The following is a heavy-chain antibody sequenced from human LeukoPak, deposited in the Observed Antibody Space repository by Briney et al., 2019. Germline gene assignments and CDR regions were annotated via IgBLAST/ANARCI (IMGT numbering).Heavy chain of an antibody. J-gene: IGHJ4*02. V-gene: IGHV1-46*01. CDR1: GYTFTSYY. CDR2: INPSGGST. D-gene: IGHD3-22*01. Sequence: GASVKVSCKASGYTFTSYYMHWVRQAPGQGLEWMGMINPSGGSTSYAQKFQGRVTMTRDMSTSTVYMELSSLRSEDTAVYYCARGRSITMIVVVIDYWGQGTLVTVSS. CDR3: ARGRSITMIVVVIDY.